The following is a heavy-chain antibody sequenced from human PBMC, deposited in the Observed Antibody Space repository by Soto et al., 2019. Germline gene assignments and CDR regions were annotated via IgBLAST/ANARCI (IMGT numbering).Heavy chain of an antibody. CDR2: IYYSGST. Sequence: SETLSLTCTVSGGSISSYYWSWIRQPPGKGLEWIGYIYYSGSTNYNPSLKSRVTISVDTSKNQFSLKLSSVTAADTAVYYCARGLDDISGYWYFDYWGQGTLVTVSS. V-gene: IGHV4-59*01. J-gene: IGHJ4*02. D-gene: IGHD3-22*01. CDR3: ARGLDDISGYWYFDY. CDR1: GGSISSYY.